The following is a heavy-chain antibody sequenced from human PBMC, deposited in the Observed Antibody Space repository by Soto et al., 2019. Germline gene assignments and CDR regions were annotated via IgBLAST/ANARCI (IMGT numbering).Heavy chain of an antibody. D-gene: IGHD2-2*01. CDR2: ISYDGSNK. V-gene: IGHV3-30*18. CDR3: AKEGDIVVDSGMDV. Sequence: QVQLVESGGGVVQPGRSLRLSCAASGFTFSSYGMHWVRQAPGKGLEWVAVISYDGSNKYYADSVKGRFTISRDNSKNTLYLQMNSLRAEDTAVYYCAKEGDIVVDSGMDVWGQGTTVTVSS. CDR1: GFTFSSYG. J-gene: IGHJ6*02.